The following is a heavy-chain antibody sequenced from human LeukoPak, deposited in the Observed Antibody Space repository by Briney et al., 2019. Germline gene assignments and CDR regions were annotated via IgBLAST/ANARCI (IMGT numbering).Heavy chain of an antibody. CDR3: AREASYYDFWSGYIETRTNGMDV. V-gene: IGHV3-11*01. Sequence: GGSLRLSCAASGFTFSDYYMSWIRQAPGKGLEWVSYISSSGSTIYYADSVKGRFTISRDNAKSSLYLQMNSLRAEDTAVYYCAREASYYDFWSGYIETRTNGMDVWGQGTTVTVSS. CDR2: ISSSGSTI. CDR1: GFTFSDYY. D-gene: IGHD3-3*01. J-gene: IGHJ6*02.